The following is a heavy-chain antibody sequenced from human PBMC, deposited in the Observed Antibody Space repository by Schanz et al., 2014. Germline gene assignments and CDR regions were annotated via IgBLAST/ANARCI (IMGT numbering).Heavy chain of an antibody. CDR2: INPYSGAT. D-gene: IGHD1-7*01. Sequence: QVQLVQSGAEVRKPGASVRVSCKASGYSFAAFFIHWVRQTPGQGLEWMGCINPYSGATYYAQKVQCRVTLTSDASLTTGYMEVHSLTSDDPAVFFCARDQTGTTNWFAPWGQGTLVTVSA. V-gene: IGHV1-2*02. CDR3: ARDQTGTTNWFAP. J-gene: IGHJ5*02. CDR1: GYSFAAFF.